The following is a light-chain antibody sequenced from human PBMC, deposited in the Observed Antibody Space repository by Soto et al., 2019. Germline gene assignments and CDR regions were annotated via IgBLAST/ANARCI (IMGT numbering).Light chain of an antibody. V-gene: IGKV1-5*03. J-gene: IGKJ5*01. Sequence: DIQMTQSPSTLSASIGDRVTITCRASQSISNWLAWYQQKPGKAPKLLIYKASNLESGVPSRFSGSGSGTEFTLTISSLQPDDFGSYYCQQYHSYVSTTFGQGTRLEIK. CDR2: KAS. CDR3: QQYHSYVSTT. CDR1: QSISNW.